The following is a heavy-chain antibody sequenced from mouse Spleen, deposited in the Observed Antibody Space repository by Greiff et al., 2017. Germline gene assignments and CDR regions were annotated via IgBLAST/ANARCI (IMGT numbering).Heavy chain of an antibody. D-gene: IGHD3-1*01. CDR3: ARSGGGDY. Sequence: QLQQPGAELVKPGASVKLSCKASGYTFTSYWMQWVKQRPGQGLEWIGEIDPSDSYTNYNQKFKGKATLTVDTSSSTAYMQLSSLTSEDSAVYYCARSGGGDYWGQGTTLTVSS. CDR2: IDPSDSYT. V-gene: IGHV1-50*01. J-gene: IGHJ2*01. CDR1: GYTFTSYW.